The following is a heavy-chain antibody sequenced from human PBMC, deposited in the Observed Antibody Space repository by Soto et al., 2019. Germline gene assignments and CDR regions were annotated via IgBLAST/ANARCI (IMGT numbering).Heavy chain of an antibody. CDR3: ARDCITMVRGVVYYGMDV. V-gene: IGHV4-34*01. Sequence: SETLSLTCAVYGGSFSGYYWSWIRQPPGKGLEWIGEINHSGSTNYNPSLKSRVTISVDTSKNQFSLKLSSVTAADTAVYYCARDCITMVRGVVYYGMDVWGQGTTVTVSS. J-gene: IGHJ6*02. D-gene: IGHD3-10*01. CDR2: INHSGST. CDR1: GGSFSGYY.